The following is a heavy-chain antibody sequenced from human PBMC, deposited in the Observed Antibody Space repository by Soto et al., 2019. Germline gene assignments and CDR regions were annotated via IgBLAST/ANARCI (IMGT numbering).Heavy chain of an antibody. J-gene: IGHJ4*02. CDR1: GFTFSDYG. D-gene: IGHD3-10*01. Sequence: PGGSLRLSCAASGFTFSDYGMHWVRQAPGKGLEWLAVIWYDGSNKYYADSVKGRFTLSRDNSKNTVYLQMNGPRAEDTAVFYCARDPSHGSGSYLDCWGQGNMVIVSS. V-gene: IGHV3-33*01. CDR3: ARDPSHGSGSYLDC. CDR2: IWYDGSNK.